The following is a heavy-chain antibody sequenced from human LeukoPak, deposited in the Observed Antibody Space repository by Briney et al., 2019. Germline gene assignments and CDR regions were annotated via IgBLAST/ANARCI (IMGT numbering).Heavy chain of an antibody. V-gene: IGHV3-49*03. CDR2: IRSKAYGGTT. D-gene: IGHD4/OR15-4a*01. CDR3: ARRAGAYSHPYDY. J-gene: IGHJ4*02. Sequence: GGSLRLSCTASGFTFGDYAMGWFRQAPGKGLEWVGFIRSKAYGGTTEYAASVKGRFTISRDDSKNTLYLQMNSLRAEDTAVYYCARRAGAYSHPYDYWGQGTLVTVSS. CDR1: GFTFGDYA.